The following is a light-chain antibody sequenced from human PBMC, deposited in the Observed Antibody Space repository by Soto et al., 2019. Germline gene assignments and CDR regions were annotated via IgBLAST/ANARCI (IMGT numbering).Light chain of an antibody. CDR3: QQSYSTPCT. V-gene: IGKV1-39*01. CDR1: QTISNY. CDR2: GAS. Sequence: EIQMTQSPSSLSASVGDRVSITCRASQTISNYLNWYQQKPGKAPKLLILGASRLQSGVPSRFTGSGSGRDFTLIIRSLQPEHYATYYCQQSYSTPCTFGQAATVEIK. J-gene: IGKJ1*01.